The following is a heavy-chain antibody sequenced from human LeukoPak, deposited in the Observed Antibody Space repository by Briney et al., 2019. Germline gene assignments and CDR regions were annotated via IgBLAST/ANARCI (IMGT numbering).Heavy chain of an antibody. Sequence: SVKVSCKASGGTFSSYAISWVRQAPGQGLEWMGRIIPIFGTANYAQKFQGRVTITTDESTSTAYMELSSLRSEDTAVYYCARPDYYDSSGYYPDAFDIWGQGTMVTVSS. J-gene: IGHJ3*02. CDR3: ARPDYYDSSGYYPDAFDI. V-gene: IGHV1-69*05. CDR1: GGTFSSYA. D-gene: IGHD3-22*01. CDR2: IIPIFGTA.